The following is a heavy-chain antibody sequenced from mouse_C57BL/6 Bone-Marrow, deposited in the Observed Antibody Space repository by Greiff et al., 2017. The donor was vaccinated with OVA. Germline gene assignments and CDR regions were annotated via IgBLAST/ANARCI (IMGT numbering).Heavy chain of an antibody. D-gene: IGHD2-4*01. CDR1: GYTFPGYW. J-gene: IGHJ2*01. CDR2: ILPGRGSN. V-gene: IGHV1-9*01. CDR3: ARLKDYEVDY. Sequence: VQLQQSGAELMKPGASVKLSCKATGYTFPGYWIEWVKQRPGHGLELIGEILPGRGSNNYNEKFKGKATFTADTSSNTAYMQLSSLTTEDSTIYYCARLKDYEVDYWGQGTTLTVSS.